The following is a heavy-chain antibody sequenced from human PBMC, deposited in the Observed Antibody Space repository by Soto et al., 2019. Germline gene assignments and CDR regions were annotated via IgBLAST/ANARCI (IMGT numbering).Heavy chain of an antibody. CDR2: ISAHNGNT. D-gene: IGHD1-1*01. J-gene: IGHJ4*02. CDR1: GYTFTSYG. Sequence: QVHLVQSGAEVKKPGASVKVSCKASGYTFTSYGITWVRQAPGQGLEWMGWISAHNGNTDYAQKLQGRVIVTRDTSTSTAYVGLRSLLSDDTAVYYCARGRYGHCWGQGALVNGSS. V-gene: IGHV1-18*01. CDR3: ARGRYGHC.